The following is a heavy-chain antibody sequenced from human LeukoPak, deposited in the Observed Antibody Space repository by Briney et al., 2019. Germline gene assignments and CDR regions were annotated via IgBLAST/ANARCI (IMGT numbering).Heavy chain of an antibody. CDR2: IYYSGST. V-gene: IGHV4-59*12. Sequence: SETLSLTCTVSGGSISSYYWSWIRQPPGKGLEWIGYIYYSGSTNYNPSLKSRVTISVDTSKNQFSLKLSSVPAADTAVYYCARGPWTYYYGSGSYGRDNWFDPWGQGTLVTVSS. J-gene: IGHJ5*02. CDR3: ARGPWTYYYGSGSYGRDNWFDP. D-gene: IGHD3-10*01. CDR1: GGSISSYY.